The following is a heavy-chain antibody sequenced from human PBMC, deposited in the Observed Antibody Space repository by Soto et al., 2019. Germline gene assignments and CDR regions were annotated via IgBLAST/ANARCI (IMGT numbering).Heavy chain of an antibody. D-gene: IGHD3-16*01. J-gene: IGHJ4*02. CDR1: GFTFSNYW. CDR2: IKSDGTYT. Sequence: SLRLSCAASGFTFSNYWMHWVRQPPGKGLVWVSRIKSDGTYTDYADSVKGRFTISRDNAESTLYLQMNSLRAEDTAVYFCATGDYRSPLPGYWGQGTLVTVSS. V-gene: IGHV3-74*01. CDR3: ATGDYRSPLPGY.